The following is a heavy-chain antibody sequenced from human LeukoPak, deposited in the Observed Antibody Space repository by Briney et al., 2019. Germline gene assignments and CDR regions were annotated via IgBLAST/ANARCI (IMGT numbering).Heavy chain of an antibody. CDR1: GGTFSSYA. CDR3: ARDELYCGGDCYSDPIDY. V-gene: IGHV1-69*04. D-gene: IGHD2-21*02. CDR2: IIPILGIA. J-gene: IGHJ4*02. Sequence: GASVKVSCKASGGTFSSYAISWVRQAPGQGLEWMGRIIPILGIANYAQKFQGRVTITADKSTSTAYMELSSLRSEDTAVYYCARDELYCGGDCYSDPIDYWGQGTLVTVSS.